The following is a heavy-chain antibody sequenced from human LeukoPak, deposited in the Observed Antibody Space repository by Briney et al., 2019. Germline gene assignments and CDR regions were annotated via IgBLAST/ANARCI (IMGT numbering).Heavy chain of an antibody. D-gene: IGHD2-2*01. CDR3: ARFQLGYCSSTSCYDFDY. CDR2: ISYDGSNK. Sequence: GGSLRLSCAASGFTFSSYAMHWVRQAPGKGLEWVAVISYDGSNKYYADSVKGRFTISRDNSKNTLYLQMNSLRAEDTAVYYCARFQLGYCSSTSCYDFDYWGQGTLVTVSS. V-gene: IGHV3-30*04. CDR1: GFTFSSYA. J-gene: IGHJ4*02.